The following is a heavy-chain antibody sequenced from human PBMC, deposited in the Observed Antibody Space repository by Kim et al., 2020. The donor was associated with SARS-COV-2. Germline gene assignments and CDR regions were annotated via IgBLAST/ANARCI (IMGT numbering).Heavy chain of an antibody. J-gene: IGHJ6*02. CDR2: IGTAGGT. CDR3: ARGILQWLVVDV. D-gene: IGHD1-26*01. CDR1: GFTFGGHD. Sequence: GGSLRLSCAASGFTFGGHDMHWVRQGSGKGLEWVSAIGTAGGTFYSGSVKGRFIISRENGRNSLFLQMDSLKVGDTAVYYCARGILQWLVVDVWGQGTTVTVSS. V-gene: IGHV3-13*04.